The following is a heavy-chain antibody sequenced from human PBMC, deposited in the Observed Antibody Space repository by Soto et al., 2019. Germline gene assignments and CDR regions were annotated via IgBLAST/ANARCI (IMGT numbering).Heavy chain of an antibody. CDR1: GFIFSSYA. CDR3: AKDKAIIAPYYFDY. V-gene: IGHV3-23*01. CDR2: INGRAGNT. J-gene: IGHJ4*02. D-gene: IGHD2-21*01. Sequence: PGGSLRLSCEASGFIFSSYAMNWGRQAPGKGLEWVSSINGRAGNTYYADSVKGRFTISRDNSKNTLYLQMNSLRAEDTAVYYCAKDKAIIAPYYFDYWGQGTLITVSS.